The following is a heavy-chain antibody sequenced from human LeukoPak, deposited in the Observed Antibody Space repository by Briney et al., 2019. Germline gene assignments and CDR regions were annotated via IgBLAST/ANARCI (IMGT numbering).Heavy chain of an antibody. CDR1: GYTFTSYG. V-gene: IGHV1-18*01. Sequence: ASVKVSCKASGYTFTSYGISWVRQAPGQGLEWMGWISAYNGNTNYAQKLQGRVTMTTDTSTSTAYMELRSLRFDDTAVYYCARGTYYDILTGYYYYGMDVWGQGTTVTVSS. D-gene: IGHD3-9*01. CDR3: ARGTYYDILTGYYYYGMDV. CDR2: ISAYNGNT. J-gene: IGHJ6*02.